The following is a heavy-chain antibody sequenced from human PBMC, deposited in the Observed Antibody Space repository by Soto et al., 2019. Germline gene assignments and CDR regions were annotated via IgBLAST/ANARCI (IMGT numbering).Heavy chain of an antibody. CDR3: AKGIVAGVSAAYY. D-gene: IGHD6-25*01. J-gene: IGHJ4*02. CDR1: GFIVSNYH. CDR2: IRHDGET. Sequence: EVQLAESGGGLVQPGESLRLSCVASGFIVSNYHVNWLRQAPGKGLEWVSVIRHDGETFYADSVKGRFTISRDNSKNTFYLQMNSLRGDDTAIYYCAKGIVAGVSAAYYWGQGTLVTVSS. V-gene: IGHV3-66*01.